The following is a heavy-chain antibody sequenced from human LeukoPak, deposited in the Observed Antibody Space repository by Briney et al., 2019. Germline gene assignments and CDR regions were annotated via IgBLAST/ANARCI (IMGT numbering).Heavy chain of an antibody. Sequence: SSETLSLTCAVSGGSISSSNWWSWVRQPPGKGLEWIGEIYHSGSTNYNPSLKSRVTISVDKSKNQFSLKLSSVTAADTSVYYCARRAERTYCDYVWGSYREENYFDYWGQQTLVTVSS. V-gene: IGHV4-4*02. CDR3: ARRAERTYCDYVWGSYREENYFDY. CDR2: IYHSGST. CDR1: GGSISSSNW. D-gene: IGHD3-16*02. J-gene: IGHJ4*02.